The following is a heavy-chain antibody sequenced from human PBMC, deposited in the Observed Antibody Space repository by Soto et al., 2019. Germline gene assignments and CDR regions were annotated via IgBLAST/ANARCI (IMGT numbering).Heavy chain of an antibody. J-gene: IGHJ4*02. Sequence: QVHLVQSGGEVKKPGASVIVSCKTSGYNLSTYTINWVRQAPGHGLEWIGWISAKNGNTDYLRKFQGRVTVTMDTSTNTSYIEVRNLRSDDTAVYYCASGYFDHFFDFWGQGTLLTVSS. V-gene: IGHV1-18*04. CDR1: GYNLSTYT. D-gene: IGHD3-22*01. CDR2: ISAKNGNT. CDR3: ASGYFDHFFDF.